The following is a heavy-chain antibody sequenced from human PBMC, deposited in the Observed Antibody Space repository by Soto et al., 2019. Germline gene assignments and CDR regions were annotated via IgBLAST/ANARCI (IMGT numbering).Heavy chain of an antibody. V-gene: IGHV2-5*01. CDR1: GFSLSTSGVG. J-gene: IGHJ6*02. CDR2: IYWNDDK. Sequence: QITLKESGPTLVKPTQTLTLTCTFSGFSLSTSGVGVGWIRPPPGKALEWLALIYWNDDKRYSPSLKSRLTITKDTSKTQVVLTMTNMDPVDTATYYCAHTQRSLHLDYYSYGMDVWGQGTTVTVSS. CDR3: AHTQRSLHLDYYSYGMDV. D-gene: IGHD1-26*01.